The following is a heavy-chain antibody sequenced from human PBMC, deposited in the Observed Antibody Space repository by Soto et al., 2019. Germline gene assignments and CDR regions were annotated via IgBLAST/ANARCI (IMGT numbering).Heavy chain of an antibody. CDR1: GFTFGDYG. D-gene: IGHD3-3*01. J-gene: IGHJ6*02. CDR2: IRSKAYGGTT. Sequence: GGSLRLSWTVSGFTFGDYGISWFRQAQGKGLEWVGFIRSKAYGGTTEYAASVKGRFTISRDDSKSIAYLQMNSLKTEDTAVYYCTRDGYRLITIPPSDPYGMDVWGQGTTVTVSS. CDR3: TRDGYRLITIPPSDPYGMDV. V-gene: IGHV3-49*03.